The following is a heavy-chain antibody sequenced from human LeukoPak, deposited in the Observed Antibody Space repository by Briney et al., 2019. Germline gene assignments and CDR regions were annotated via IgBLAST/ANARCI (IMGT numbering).Heavy chain of an antibody. CDR3: AGYSSSWYQSYFDY. CDR1: GGSISRSSYY. V-gene: IGHV4-39*07. D-gene: IGHD6-13*01. CDR2: IYYSGSA. Sequence: SETLSLTCTVSGGSISRSSYYWGWIRQPPGKGLEWIGSIYYSGSAYYNPSLKSRVTMSVDTSKNQFSLKLSSVTAADTAVYYCAGYSSSWYQSYFDYWGQGTLVTVSS. J-gene: IGHJ4*02.